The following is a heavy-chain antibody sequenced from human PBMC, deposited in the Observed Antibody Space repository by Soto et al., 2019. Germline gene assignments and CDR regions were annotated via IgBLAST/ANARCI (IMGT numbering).Heavy chain of an antibody. V-gene: IGHV1-69*01. CDR3: ARGVESSSWYLVSWFDP. CDR2: IIPIFGTA. D-gene: IGHD6-13*01. CDR1: GGTFSSYA. Sequence: QVQLVQSGSEVKKPGSSVKVSCKASGGTFSSYAISWVRQAPGQGLEWMGGIIPIFGTANYAQKFQGRVTITADESTSTAYMELSSLRSEDTAVYYCARGVESSSWYLVSWFDPWGQGTLVTVSS. J-gene: IGHJ5*02.